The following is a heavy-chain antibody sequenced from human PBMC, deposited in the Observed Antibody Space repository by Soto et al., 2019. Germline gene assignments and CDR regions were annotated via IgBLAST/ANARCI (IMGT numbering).Heavy chain of an antibody. CDR3: AHIPNYYQYDWFDP. J-gene: IGHJ5*02. CDR1: GFSLTTRGVG. D-gene: IGHD3-16*01. Sequence: QITLKESDPTLVIPTQTLTLTCTFSGFSLTTRGVGVGWIRQPPGKALECLALIYWDDDKRYSPSLQSRLSITKDTSKNQVVLTMTNVDPVDTATYYCAHIPNYYQYDWFDPWGQGTLVSVSS. V-gene: IGHV2-5*02. CDR2: IYWDDDK.